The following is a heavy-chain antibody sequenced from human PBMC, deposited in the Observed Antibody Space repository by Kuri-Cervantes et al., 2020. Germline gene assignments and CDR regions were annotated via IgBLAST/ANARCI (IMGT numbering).Heavy chain of an antibody. CDR3: ARSYGDYDYYYYYMDV. J-gene: IGHJ6*03. V-gene: IGHV3-30*03. D-gene: IGHD4-17*01. Sequence: GGSLRLSCVVSGFTMSNYAMHWVRQAPGKGLEWVAVISYDGTETYYADSVQGRFTISRDDSQSTVALQMKNLRVEDTALYYCARSYGDYDYYYYYMDVWGKGTTVTVSS. CDR2: ISYDGTET. CDR1: GFTMSNYA.